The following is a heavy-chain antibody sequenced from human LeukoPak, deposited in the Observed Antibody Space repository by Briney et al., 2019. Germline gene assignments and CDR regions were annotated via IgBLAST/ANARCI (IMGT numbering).Heavy chain of an antibody. J-gene: IGHJ5*02. V-gene: IGHV3-7*01. CDR3: ARAPPRLTIPAAIPEYNWFDP. D-gene: IGHD2-2*02. Sequence: GGSLRLSCAASGFTFSSYSMNWVRQAPGKGLEWVANIKQDGSEKYYVDSVKGRFTISRDNAKNSLYLQMNSLRAEDTAVYYCARAPPRLTIPAAIPEYNWFDPWGQGTLVTVSS. CDR2: IKQDGSEK. CDR1: GFTFSSYS.